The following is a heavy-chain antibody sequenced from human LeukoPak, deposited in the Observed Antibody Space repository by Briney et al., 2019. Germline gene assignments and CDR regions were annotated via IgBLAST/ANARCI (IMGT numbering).Heavy chain of an antibody. CDR1: GGSISSYY. CDR3: ARGVADIAAAGIGAEYFQH. CDR2: IYYSGST. Sequence: TSSETLSLTCTVSGGSISSYYWSWIRQPPGKGLEWIGYIYYSGSTNYNPSLKSRVTISVDTSKNQISLKLSSVTAADTAVYYCARGVADIAAAGIGAEYFQHWGQGTLVTVSS. V-gene: IGHV4-59*08. J-gene: IGHJ1*01. D-gene: IGHD6-13*01.